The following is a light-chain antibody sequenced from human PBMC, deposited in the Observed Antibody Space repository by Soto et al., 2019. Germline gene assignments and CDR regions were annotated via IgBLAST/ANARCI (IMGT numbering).Light chain of an antibody. Sequence: EIVLTQSPGTLSLSPGERATLSCRASQSVSSSYLAWYQQKPGPAPRLLIYGASSRATGIPDRFSGSGSGTDFTLTISRLEPEDFAVYYCQQYGSPYTFGQGTKLEIK. CDR1: QSVSSSY. J-gene: IGKJ2*01. CDR2: GAS. V-gene: IGKV3-20*01. CDR3: QQYGSPYT.